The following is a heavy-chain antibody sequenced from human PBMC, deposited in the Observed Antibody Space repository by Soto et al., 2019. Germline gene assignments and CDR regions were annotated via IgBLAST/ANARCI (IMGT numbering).Heavy chain of an antibody. V-gene: IGHV2-70*13. CDR3: ARSQGGMLYNSYFDF. Sequence: SGPTLVNPTQTLTLTCTFSGFTLGTTGLSVNWIRQAPGKALEWLAVIDWDGDRFYSASLKTRLSISKDTSKNEVVLTMTNMDPVDISTYFCARSQGGMLYNSYFDFWGQGTLVTVSS. D-gene: IGHD2-8*01. J-gene: IGHJ4*02. CDR1: GFTLGTTGLS. CDR2: IDWDGDR.